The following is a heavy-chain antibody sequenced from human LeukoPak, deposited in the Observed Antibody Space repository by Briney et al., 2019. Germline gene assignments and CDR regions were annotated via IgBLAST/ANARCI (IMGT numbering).Heavy chain of an antibody. V-gene: IGHV4-31*03. CDR2: IYYTGNT. J-gene: IGHJ4*02. Sequence: SQTLSLTCSVSGGSISSGNYQWNWIRQHPGKGLEWIGYIYYTGNTYYNPSLKSRVSISEDTSKNQFSLDLTSVTAADTAVYYCARRDSGPYYFDRWGPGTLVTVSS. D-gene: IGHD6-19*01. CDR1: GGSISSGNYQ. CDR3: ARRDSGPYYFDR.